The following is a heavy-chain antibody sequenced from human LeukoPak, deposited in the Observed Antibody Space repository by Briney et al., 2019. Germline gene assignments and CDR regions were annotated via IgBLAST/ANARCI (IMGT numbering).Heavy chain of an antibody. CDR3: ARHTQIQTTFYFDY. V-gene: IGHV3-48*03. CDR1: GFTFSSYE. Sequence: GGSLRLSCAASGFTFSSYEMNWVRQAPGKGLEWVSYISSSGSTIYYADSVKGRFTTSRDNAKNSLYLQMNSLRAEDTAVYYCARHTQIQTTFYFDYWGQGTLVTVSS. CDR2: ISSSGSTI. D-gene: IGHD4-11*01. J-gene: IGHJ4*02.